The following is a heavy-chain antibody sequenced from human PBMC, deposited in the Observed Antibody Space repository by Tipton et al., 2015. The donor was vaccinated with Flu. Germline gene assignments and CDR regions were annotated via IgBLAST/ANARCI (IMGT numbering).Heavy chain of an antibody. D-gene: IGHD6-13*01. J-gene: IGHJ4*02. Sequence: GSLRLSCAASGFTFSSYSMSWVRQAPGKGLEWVSTIESGGTTFYPDSVKGRFTISRDISKSTLYLRMNSLRAEDTAVYYCARVYFIAAAGTPNYYLDYWGQGTPVTVSS. V-gene: IGHV3-23*01. CDR1: GFTFSSYS. CDR3: ARVYFIAAAGTPNYYLDY. CDR2: IESGGTT.